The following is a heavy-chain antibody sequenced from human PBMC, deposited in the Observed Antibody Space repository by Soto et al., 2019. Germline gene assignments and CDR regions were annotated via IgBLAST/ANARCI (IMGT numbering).Heavy chain of an antibody. CDR3: ARESPRYYYDSSGPGSGAFDI. V-gene: IGHV1-69*13. CDR1: GGTFSSYA. D-gene: IGHD3-22*01. Sequence: SVKVSCKASGGTFSSYAISWVRQAPGQGLEWMGGIIPIFGTANYAQKFQGRVTITADESTSTAYMELSSLRSEDTAVYYCARESPRYYYDSSGPGSGAFDIWGQGTMVTVSS. J-gene: IGHJ3*02. CDR2: IIPIFGTA.